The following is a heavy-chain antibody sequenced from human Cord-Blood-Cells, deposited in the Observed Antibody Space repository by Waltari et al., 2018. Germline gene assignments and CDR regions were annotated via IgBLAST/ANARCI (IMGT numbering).Heavy chain of an antibody. D-gene: IGHD3-16*01. CDR3: ATARDPIMITFGGDAFDI. V-gene: IGHV1-24*01. CDR1: GYTLTALS. Sequence: QVQLVQSGAEVKKPGASVKVPCKVYGYTLTALSMNWVRQAAGKGLEWMGGFDPEDGETIYAQKFQGRVTMTEDTSTDTAYMELSSLRSEDTAVYYCATARDPIMITFGGDAFDIWGQGTMVTVSS. J-gene: IGHJ3*02. CDR2: FDPEDGET.